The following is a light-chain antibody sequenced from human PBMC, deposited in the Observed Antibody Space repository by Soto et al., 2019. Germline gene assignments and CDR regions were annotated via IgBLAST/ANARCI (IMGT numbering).Light chain of an antibody. CDR2: DAS. CDR3: QQRSNWSPYT. V-gene: IGKV3-11*01. CDR1: QSVSSY. J-gene: IGKJ2*01. Sequence: EIVLTQSPATLSLSPGERATLSCRASQSVSSYLAWYQQKPGQAPRLLIYDASNRATGIPARFSGSGSGTDFTHTISSLEHEDFAVFYCQQRSNWSPYTFGQGTKLEIK.